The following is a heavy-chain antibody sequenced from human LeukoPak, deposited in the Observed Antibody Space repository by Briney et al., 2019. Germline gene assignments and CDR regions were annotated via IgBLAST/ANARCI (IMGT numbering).Heavy chain of an antibody. J-gene: IGHJ4*02. D-gene: IGHD6-19*01. V-gene: IGHV3-23*01. Sequence: GGSLRLSCAASGFTFSSYAMSWVRQAPGKGLEWVSAISGSGGSTYYPDSVKGRFTVSRSHSKNTLYLEMNSLRARDTAVDYCARVRQYSSGGSSGYFDYWGQGTLVTVSS. CDR3: ARVRQYSSGGSSGYFDY. CDR2: ISGSGGST. CDR1: GFTFSSYA.